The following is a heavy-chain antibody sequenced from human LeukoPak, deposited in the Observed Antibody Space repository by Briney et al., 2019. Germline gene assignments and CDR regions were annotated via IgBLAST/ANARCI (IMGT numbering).Heavy chain of an antibody. CDR3: ARRGGTIFGVVIPQRWDYFDY. Sequence: SETLSLTCAVYGGSFSGYYWSWIRQPPGKGLEWIGEINHSGSTNYNPSLKSRVTLSVDTSKNQFSLKLSSVTAADTAVYYCARRGGTIFGVVIPQRWDYFDYWGQGTLVTVSS. D-gene: IGHD3-3*01. CDR1: GGSFSGYY. CDR2: INHSGST. J-gene: IGHJ4*02. V-gene: IGHV4-34*01.